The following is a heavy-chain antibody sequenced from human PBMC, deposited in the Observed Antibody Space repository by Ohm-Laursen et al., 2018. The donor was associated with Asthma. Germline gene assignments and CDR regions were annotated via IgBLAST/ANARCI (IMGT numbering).Heavy chain of an antibody. CDR2: FDPEDGET. D-gene: IGHD3-16*01. Sequence: ASVKVSCKVSGYTLTELSMHWVRQAPGKGLEWMGGFDPEDGETIYAQKFQGRVTMTEDTSTDTAYMELSSLRSEDTAVYYCATDPLLMITFGGVHWGQGTLVTVSS. CDR3: ATDPLLMITFGGVH. V-gene: IGHV1-24*01. CDR1: GYTLTELS. J-gene: IGHJ4*02.